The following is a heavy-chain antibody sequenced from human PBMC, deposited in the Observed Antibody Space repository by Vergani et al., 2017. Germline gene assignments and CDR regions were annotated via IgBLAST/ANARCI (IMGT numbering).Heavy chain of an antibody. J-gene: IGHJ4*02. CDR2: ISGSGGST. Sequence: EVQLVESGGGVVQPGGSLRLSCAASGFTFSSYAMSWVRQAPGTGLEWVSAISGSGGSTYYADSVKGRFTISRDNSKNTLYLQMNSLRAEDTAVYYCAKGSRGMIVVDVFDYWGQGTLVTVSS. D-gene: IGHD3-22*01. CDR1: GFTFSSYA. CDR3: AKGSRGMIVVDVFDY. V-gene: IGHV3-23*04.